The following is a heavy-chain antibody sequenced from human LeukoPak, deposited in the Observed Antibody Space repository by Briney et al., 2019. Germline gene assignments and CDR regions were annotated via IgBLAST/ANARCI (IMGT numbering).Heavy chain of an antibody. CDR2: IYPGDSDT. CDR1: GFSFTSYW. D-gene: IGHD5-24*01. J-gene: IGHJ3*02. CDR3: ARAPLKDGYNCGAFDI. V-gene: IGHV5-51*01. Sequence: GESLKISCKGSGFSFTSYWIGWVRQMPGKGLEWMGIIYPGDSDTRYSPSFQGQVTILADKSISTAYLQWSSLKASDTAMYYCARAPLKDGYNCGAFDIWGQGTMVTVSS.